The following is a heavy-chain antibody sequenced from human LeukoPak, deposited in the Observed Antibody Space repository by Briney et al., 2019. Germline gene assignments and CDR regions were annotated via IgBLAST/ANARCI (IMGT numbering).Heavy chain of an antibody. CDR2: ISSSSSYI. CDR3: ARDISIVVVPAATPYFDY. CDR1: GFTFSSYS. D-gene: IGHD2-2*01. V-gene: IGHV3-21*01. J-gene: IGHJ4*02. Sequence: PGGSLRLSCAASGFTFSSYSMNWVRQAPGKGLEWVSSISSSSSYIYYADSVKGRFTISRDNAKNSLYLQMNSLGAEDTAVYYCARDISIVVVPAATPYFDYWGQGTLVTVSS.